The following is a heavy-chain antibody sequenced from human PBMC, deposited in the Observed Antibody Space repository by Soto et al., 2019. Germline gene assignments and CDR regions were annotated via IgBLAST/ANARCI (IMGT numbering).Heavy chain of an antibody. V-gene: IGHV1-58*01. CDR1: GFTFTSSA. CDR3: AADKGHSSGWYFYYYGMDV. D-gene: IGHD6-19*01. J-gene: IGHJ6*02. Sequence: SVKVSCKASGFTFTSSAVQWVRQARGQRLEWIGWIVVGSGNTNYAQKFQERVTITRDMSTSTAYMELSSLRSDDTAVYYCAADKGHSSGWYFYYYGMDVWGQGTTVTVS. CDR2: IVVGSGNT.